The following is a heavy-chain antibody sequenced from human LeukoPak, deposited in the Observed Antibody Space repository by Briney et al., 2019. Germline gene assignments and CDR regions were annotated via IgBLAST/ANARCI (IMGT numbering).Heavy chain of an antibody. CDR3: ARDAATINFDS. CDR1: GYTFTHYA. CDR2: INTNTGNP. D-gene: IGHD5-24*01. Sequence: ASVKVSCKASGYTFTHYAMHWVRQAPGQGLEWMGWINTNTGNPTYAQGFTGRFVFSLDTSVSTAYLQISSLKAEDTAVYYCARDAATINFDSWGQGTLVTVSS. J-gene: IGHJ4*02. V-gene: IGHV7-4-1*02.